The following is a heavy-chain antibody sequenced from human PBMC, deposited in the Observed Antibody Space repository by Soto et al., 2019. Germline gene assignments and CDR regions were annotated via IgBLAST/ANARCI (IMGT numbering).Heavy chain of an antibody. J-gene: IGHJ4*02. CDR1: GGTFSSYA. V-gene: IGHV1-69*06. CDR2: IIPIFGTA. Sequence: ASVKVSCKASGGTFSSYAMSWVRQAPGQGLEWMGGIIPIFGTANYAQKFQGRVTITADKSTSTAYMELSSLRSEDTAVYYCAISRYCSSTSCFYYFDYWGQGTLVTVSS. CDR3: AISRYCSSTSCFYYFDY. D-gene: IGHD2-2*01.